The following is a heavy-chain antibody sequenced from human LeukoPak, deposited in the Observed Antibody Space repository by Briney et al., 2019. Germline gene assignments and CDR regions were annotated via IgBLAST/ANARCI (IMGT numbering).Heavy chain of an antibody. CDR3: AKDPVEADY. V-gene: IGHV3-23*01. CDR2: ISGSGGST. Sequence: PGGSLRLSCAASGFTFSTYDMTWVRQAPGKGLEWVSGISGSGGSTYYADSVEGRFTISRDNSKNTLYLQMNSLRAEDTAVYYCAKDPVEADYWGQGTLVTVSS. J-gene: IGHJ4*02. CDR1: GFTFSTYD.